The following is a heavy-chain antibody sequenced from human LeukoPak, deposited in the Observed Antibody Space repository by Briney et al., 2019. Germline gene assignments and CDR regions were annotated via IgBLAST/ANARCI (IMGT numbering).Heavy chain of an antibody. CDR3: ARYDSRGSAPTKFDY. V-gene: IGHV4-38-2*01. CDR1: GYSLGKNYY. D-gene: IGHD3-3*01. CDR2: IYGRAST. Sequence: SETLSLTCAVSGYSLGKNYYWGWIRQSPGKGLEWIGRIYGRASTSYNPSLMNRVTMSVDTSKNHFSLQLTSVTAADTAVYYCARYDSRGSAPTKFDYWGPGIQVTVSS. J-gene: IGHJ4*02.